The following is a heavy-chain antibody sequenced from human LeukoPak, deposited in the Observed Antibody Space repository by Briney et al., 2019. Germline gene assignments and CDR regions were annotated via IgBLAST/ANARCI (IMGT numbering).Heavy chain of an antibody. CDR1: GGTFSSYA. V-gene: IGHV1-69*13. CDR3: ARDRRKYSSSSSTFDY. CDR2: IIPIFGTA. D-gene: IGHD6-6*01. J-gene: IGHJ4*02. Sequence: SVKVSCKASGGTFSSYAISWVRQAPGQGLEWMGGIIPIFGTANYAQKFQSRVTITADEPTSTAYMELSNLRSEDTAVYYCARDRRKYSSSSSTFDYWGQGTLVTVSS.